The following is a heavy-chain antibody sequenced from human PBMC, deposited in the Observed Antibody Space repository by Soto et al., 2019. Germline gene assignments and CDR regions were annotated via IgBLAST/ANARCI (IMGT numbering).Heavy chain of an antibody. CDR3: ARVGLTTLELATTY. CDR1: RYTFTDYY. Sequence: QVQLVQSGAEVKKPGASVKVSCKASRYTFTDYYMHWVRQSPGQGLEWMGWINPNSGVTKFPQKFKGRVIMTRDTSISTVYMELSRLTSDDTAVYYCARVGLTTLELATTYWGQGTLVTVSS. J-gene: IGHJ4*02. D-gene: IGHD5-12*01. V-gene: IGHV1-2*02. CDR2: INPNSGVT.